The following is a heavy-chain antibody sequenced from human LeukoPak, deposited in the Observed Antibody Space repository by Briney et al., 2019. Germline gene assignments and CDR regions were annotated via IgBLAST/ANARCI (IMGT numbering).Heavy chain of an antibody. J-gene: IGHJ4*02. D-gene: IGHD1-1*01. Sequence: AWTLRLSCAASGFTFTHDWMSWVRQAPGKGLEWVGRIRPITDGGTIEYAAPMKGRFTISRDDSENTLYLQMNGLKTEDTGVYYCTEEERATVVLPFDSWGQGTLVTVSS. CDR3: TEEERATVVLPFDS. V-gene: IGHV3-15*01. CDR1: GFTFTHDW. CDR2: IRPITDGGTI.